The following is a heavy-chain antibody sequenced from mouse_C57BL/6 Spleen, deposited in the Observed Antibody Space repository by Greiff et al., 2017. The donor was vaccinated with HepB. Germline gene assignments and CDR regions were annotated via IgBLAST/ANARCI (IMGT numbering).Heavy chain of an antibody. CDR3: ARGGYYSLYYYAMDY. D-gene: IGHD2-12*01. J-gene: IGHJ4*01. V-gene: IGHV1-53*01. CDR2: INPSNGGT. CDR1: GYTFTSYW. Sequence: LQPGTELVKPGASVKLSCKASGYTFTSYWMHWVKQRPGQGLEWIGNINPSNGGTNYNEKFKSKATLTVDKSSSTAYMQLSSLTSEDSAVYYCARGGYYSLYYYAMDYWGQGTSVTVSS.